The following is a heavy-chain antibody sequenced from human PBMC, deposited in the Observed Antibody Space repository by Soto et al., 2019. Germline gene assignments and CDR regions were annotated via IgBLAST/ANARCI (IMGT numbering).Heavy chain of an antibody. CDR1: GDSINYYY. D-gene: IGHD1-20*01. J-gene: IGHJ3*01. CDR2: IYYSGSA. CDR3: ARDALRYNHDAFNL. V-gene: IGHV4-59*01. Sequence: PEDTLSLTCSVSGDSINYYYWSWIRQPPGKGLEWIGFIYYSGSANYNPSLKRRVTMSVDTSKNRFSLELSSVTTADTAVYYCARDALRYNHDAFNLWGQGTMVTVPS.